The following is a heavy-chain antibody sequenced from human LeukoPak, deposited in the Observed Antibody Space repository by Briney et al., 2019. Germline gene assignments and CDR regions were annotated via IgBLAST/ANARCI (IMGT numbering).Heavy chain of an antibody. CDR2: ISGSGGST. J-gene: IGHJ4*02. CDR3: AKVDVVVTAISGFDY. D-gene: IGHD2-21*02. V-gene: IGHV3-23*01. Sequence: PGGSLRLSCAASGFTFSSYAMSWVRQAPGKGLEWVSAISGSGGSTYYADSVKGRFTIPRDNSKNTLYLQMNSLRAEDTAVYYCAKVDVVVTAISGFDYWGQGTLVTVSS. CDR1: GFTFSSYA.